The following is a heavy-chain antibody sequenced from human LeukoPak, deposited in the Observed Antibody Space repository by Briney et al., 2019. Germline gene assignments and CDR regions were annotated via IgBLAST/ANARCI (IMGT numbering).Heavy chain of an antibody. CDR2: ISNSGGTI. CDR3: ARIPYGSGTYTDY. D-gene: IGHD3-10*01. Sequence: PGGSLRLSCAASGFTFSNYAMSWVRQAPGEGLEWVSAISNSGGTIHYADSVKGRFTISRDNSKNTLYLQMNSLRAEDTAVYYCARIPYGSGTYTDYWGQGTLVTVSS. V-gene: IGHV3-23*01. CDR1: GFTFSNYA. J-gene: IGHJ4*02.